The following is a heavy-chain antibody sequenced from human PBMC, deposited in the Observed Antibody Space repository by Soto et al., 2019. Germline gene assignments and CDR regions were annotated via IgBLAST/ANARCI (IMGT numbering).Heavy chain of an antibody. CDR1: GRSIRNYY. V-gene: IGHV4-59*01. D-gene: IGHD5-12*01. Sequence: QVQLQESGPGLVKPSDTLSLTCTVSGRSIRNYYWSWIRKPPGKGLEWIGYIYYRGSTDYNPSLKNRVTISVDTSKNQFSLKLSSGTAADTAVYYCARERDGYKNFDYWGQGTLFTVSS. CDR2: IYYRGST. J-gene: IGHJ4*02. CDR3: ARERDGYKNFDY.